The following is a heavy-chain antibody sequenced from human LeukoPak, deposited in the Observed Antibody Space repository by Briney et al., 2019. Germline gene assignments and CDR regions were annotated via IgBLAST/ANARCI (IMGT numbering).Heavy chain of an antibody. D-gene: IGHD1-26*01. V-gene: IGHV6-1*01. CDR3: ARGSEVSGSYSYYYYMDV. Sequence: SETLSLTCGISGDSVSSNGAAWNWIRQSPSRGLEWLGRTYYRSRWLNDYAPSVKSRIIISPDTSKNQFSLQLNSVTPEDTAVYYCARGSEVSGSYSYYYYMDVWGKGTTVTVSS. CDR1: GDSVSSNGAA. J-gene: IGHJ6*03. CDR2: TYYRSRWLN.